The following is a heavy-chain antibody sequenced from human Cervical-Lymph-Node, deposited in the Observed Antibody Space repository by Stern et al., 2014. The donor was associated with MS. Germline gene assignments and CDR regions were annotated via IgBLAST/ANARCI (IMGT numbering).Heavy chain of an antibody. CDR3: ARPRLAAADPPDGHYYYGMDV. J-gene: IGHJ6*02. D-gene: IGHD6-13*01. CDR2: IWYDGSNK. CDR1: GFTFSSYG. Sequence: VQLVESGGGVVQPGRSLRLSCAASGFTFSSYGMHWVRQAPGKGLEWVAVIWYDGSNKYYADSVKGRFTISRDNSKNTLYLQMNSLRAEDTAVYYCARPRLAAADPPDGHYYYGMDVWGQGTTVTVSS. V-gene: IGHV3-33*01.